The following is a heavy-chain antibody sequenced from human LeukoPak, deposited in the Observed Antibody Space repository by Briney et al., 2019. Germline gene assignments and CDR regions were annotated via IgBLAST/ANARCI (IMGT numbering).Heavy chain of an antibody. V-gene: IGHV3-21*01. CDR2: ISSSSSYI. CDR3: ARGFGWSGYYDY. CDR1: GFTFSSYS. D-gene: IGHD3-3*01. Sequence: GGSLRLSCAASGFTFSSYSMNWFRQAPGRGLEWVSSISSSSSYIYYADSVKGRFTISRDNAKNSLYLQMNSLRAEDTAVYYCARGFGWSGYYDYWGQGTLVTVSS. J-gene: IGHJ4*02.